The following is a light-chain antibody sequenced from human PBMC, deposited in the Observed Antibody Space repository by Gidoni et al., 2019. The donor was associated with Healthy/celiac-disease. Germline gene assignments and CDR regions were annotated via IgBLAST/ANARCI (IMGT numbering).Light chain of an antibody. Sequence: IVLTHSLGTLSLSPGERATLTCRASQSVSSSYLAWYQQKPGQAPRLLIYGASSRATGIPDRFSGSGSGTDFTLTISRLEPEDFAVYYCQQYGSSPLTFGPGTKVDIK. CDR1: QSVSSSY. CDR3: QQYGSSPLT. V-gene: IGKV3-20*01. J-gene: IGKJ3*01. CDR2: GAS.